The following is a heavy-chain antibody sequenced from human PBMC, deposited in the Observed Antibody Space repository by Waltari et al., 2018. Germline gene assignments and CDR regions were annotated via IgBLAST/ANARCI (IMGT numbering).Heavy chain of an antibody. J-gene: IGHJ4*02. CDR2: IWSDGNDK. D-gene: IGHD3-22*01. CDR1: GFSFSTEG. Sequence: QVQLVESGGGVVQPGRSLRLACAASGFSFSTEGRHWVRQAPGKGLEWVAHIWSDGNDKYYADSVTGRFTISRDNSKNTLYLQMNSLRAEDTAVYYCAKDYDSSGYYPPQSGYFDYWGQGTLVIVSS. CDR3: AKDYDSSGYYPPQSGYFDY. V-gene: IGHV3-33*06.